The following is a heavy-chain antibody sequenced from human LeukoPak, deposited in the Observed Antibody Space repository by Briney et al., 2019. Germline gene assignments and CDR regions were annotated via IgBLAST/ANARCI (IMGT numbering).Heavy chain of an antibody. V-gene: IGHV1-24*01. D-gene: IGHD6-13*01. CDR1: GYTLTELS. J-gene: IGHJ1*01. CDR2: FDPEDGET. CDR3: ATDSFSGSWYPLQH. Sequence: ASVKVSCKVSGYTLTELSMHWVRQAPGKGLEWMGGFDPEDGETIYAQKFQGRVTMTEDTSTDTAYMELSSLRSEDTAVYYCATDSFSGSWYPLQHWGQGTLVTVSS.